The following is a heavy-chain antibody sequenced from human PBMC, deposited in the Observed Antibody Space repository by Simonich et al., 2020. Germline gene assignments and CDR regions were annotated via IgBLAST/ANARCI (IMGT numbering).Heavy chain of an antibody. J-gene: IGHJ4*02. Sequence: QVQLQQWGAGLLKPSETLSLTCAVYGGSFSGYYWSWIRQPPGNGLEWIGEINHSGSTNYNPSLKSRVTISVDTSKNQFSLKLSSVTAADTAVYYCARHLQLGPFDYWGQGTLVTVSS. D-gene: IGHD1-1*01. CDR1: GGSFSGYY. CDR2: INHSGST. V-gene: IGHV4-34*01. CDR3: ARHLQLGPFDY.